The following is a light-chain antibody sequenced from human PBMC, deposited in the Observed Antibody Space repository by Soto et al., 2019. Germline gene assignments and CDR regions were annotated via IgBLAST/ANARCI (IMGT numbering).Light chain of an antibody. CDR1: QSVSSRY. CDR3: QQYGSSRT. Sequence: EIGVTQSPATLSVSPGEGATLSCRASQSVSSRYLAWYQQKPGQAPRLLIYGASSRATGIPDRFSGSGSGTDFTLTISRLEPEDFAVYYCQQYGSSRTFGQGTKV. J-gene: IGKJ1*01. V-gene: IGKV3-20*01. CDR2: GAS.